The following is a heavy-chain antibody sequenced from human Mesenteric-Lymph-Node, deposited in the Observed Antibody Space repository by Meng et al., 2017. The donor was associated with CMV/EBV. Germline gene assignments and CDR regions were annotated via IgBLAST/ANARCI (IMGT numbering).Heavy chain of an antibody. D-gene: IGHD7-27*01. CDR2: ISYDGGEK. CDR1: GFSFSSHG. J-gene: IGHJ4*02. CDR3: ARFSWGLGIDY. V-gene: IGHV3-30*02. Sequence: GESLKISCAASGFSFSSHGMHWVRQAPGKGLEWVAFISYDGGEKYYADSVKGRFTISRDNAKNSLYLQMNSLRAEDTAVYYCARFSWGLGIDYWGQGTLVTVSS.